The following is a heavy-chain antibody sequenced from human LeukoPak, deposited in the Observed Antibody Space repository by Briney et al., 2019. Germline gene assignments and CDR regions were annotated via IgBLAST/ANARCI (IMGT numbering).Heavy chain of an antibody. J-gene: IGHJ4*02. CDR2: IYYSGST. Sequence: GTLRLSCAASGFTFSSYGMSWVRQAPGKGLEWIGSIYYSGSTYYNPSLKSRVTISVDTSKNQFSLKLSSVTAADTAVYYCARTYDYWGQGTLVTVSS. CDR1: GFTFSSYG. V-gene: IGHV4-38-2*01. CDR3: ARTYDY.